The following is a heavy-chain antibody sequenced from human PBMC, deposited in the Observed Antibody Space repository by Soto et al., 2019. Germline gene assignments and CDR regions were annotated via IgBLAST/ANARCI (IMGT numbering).Heavy chain of an antibody. V-gene: IGHV4-39*01. CDR1: GGSLSSSSYY. D-gene: IGHD6-6*01. CDR3: ARHAILGVLIAAHWSDP. J-gene: IGHJ5*02. CDR2: IYYSGST. Sequence: SETLSLTCPVSGGSLSSSSYYWGWLRQPPGKGLEWIGSIYYSGSTYYNPSLKSRVTIAVDTSKNQFSLKLSSVAAADTAVYYCARHAILGVLIAAHWSDPRGQGTLVTVSS.